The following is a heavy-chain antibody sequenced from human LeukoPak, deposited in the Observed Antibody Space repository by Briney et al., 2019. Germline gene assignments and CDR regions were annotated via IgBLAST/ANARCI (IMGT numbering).Heavy chain of an antibody. CDR1: GFTVSSNY. J-gene: IGHJ4*02. V-gene: IGHV3-53*01. CDR2: IYSGGST. D-gene: IGHD2-2*01. CDR3: ARALYCSSTSCSEFDY. Sequence: GGSLRLSCAASGFTVSSNYMSWVRQAPGKGLEWVSVIYSGGSTYYADSVKGRFTISRDNSKNTLYLQMNSLRAEDTAVYYCARALYCSSTSCSEFDYWGQGTLVTVSS.